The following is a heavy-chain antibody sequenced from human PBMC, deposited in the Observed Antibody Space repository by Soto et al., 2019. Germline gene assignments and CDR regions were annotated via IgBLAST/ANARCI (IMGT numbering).Heavy chain of an antibody. Sequence: PGGSLRLSCAASGFTFSSYGMHWVRQAPGKGLEWVAVIWYDGSNKYYADSVKGRFTISRDNSKNTLYLQMNSLRAEDTAVYYCARERGAMGDYYYYGMDVWGQGTTVTVSS. D-gene: IGHD3-16*01. V-gene: IGHV3-33*01. J-gene: IGHJ6*02. CDR2: IWYDGSNK. CDR1: GFTFSSYG. CDR3: ARERGAMGDYYYYGMDV.